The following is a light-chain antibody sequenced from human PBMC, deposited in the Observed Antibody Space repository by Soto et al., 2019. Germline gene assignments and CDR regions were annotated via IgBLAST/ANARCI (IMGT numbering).Light chain of an antibody. CDR1: QTISSSS. CDR3: QQYGSSST. CDR2: GAS. Sequence: IVLTQSPGTLSLSPGQRATLSCRSSQTISSSSLAWYQQKGGQAPRLLIYGASSRATGIPDRFSGSGSGTDFTHTISRLEPDDFAVYYCQQYGSSSTFGQGTRLEIK. J-gene: IGKJ5*01. V-gene: IGKV3-20*01.